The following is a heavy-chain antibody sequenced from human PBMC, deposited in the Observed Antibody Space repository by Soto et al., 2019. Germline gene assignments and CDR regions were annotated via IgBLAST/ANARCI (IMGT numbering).Heavy chain of an antibody. CDR2: MQPSTGRT. Sequence: ASVKVSFKASGYSFTSLDINWVRQTAGQGLEWMGWMQPSTGRTGYAQKFQGRVTMTRDTSINTAYMELTTLTSDDTAFYYCARGVSAGVDYWGQGTLVTVSS. J-gene: IGHJ4*02. D-gene: IGHD1-26*01. V-gene: IGHV1-8*01. CDR1: GYSFTSLD. CDR3: ARGVSAGVDY.